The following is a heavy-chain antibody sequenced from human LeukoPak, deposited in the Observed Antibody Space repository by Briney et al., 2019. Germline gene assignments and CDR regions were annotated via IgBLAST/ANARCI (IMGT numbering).Heavy chain of an antibody. Sequence: SETLSLTCTVSGYSISSGYYWGWIRQPPGKGLEWIGSIYHSGSTYYNPSLKSRVTISVDTSKNQFSLKLSSVTAADTAVYYCARVSVRGVDYWGQGTLVTVSS. J-gene: IGHJ4*02. CDR3: ARVSVRGVDY. CDR2: IYHSGST. D-gene: IGHD3-10*01. V-gene: IGHV4-38-2*02. CDR1: GYSISSGYY.